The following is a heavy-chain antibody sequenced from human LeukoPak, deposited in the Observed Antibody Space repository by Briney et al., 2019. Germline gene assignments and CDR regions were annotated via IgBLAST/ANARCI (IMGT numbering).Heavy chain of an antibody. CDR3: ARRIMITFGGVRKNDAFDI. J-gene: IGHJ3*02. CDR2: IYYSGST. V-gene: IGHV4-39*01. CDR1: GGSLSGAY. D-gene: IGHD3-16*01. Sequence: SETLSLTCTVQGGSLSGAYWAWIRQPPGKGLEWIGSIYYSGSTYYNPSLKSRVTISVDTSKNQFSLKLSSVTAADTAVYYCARRIMITFGGVRKNDAFDIWGQGTMVTVSS.